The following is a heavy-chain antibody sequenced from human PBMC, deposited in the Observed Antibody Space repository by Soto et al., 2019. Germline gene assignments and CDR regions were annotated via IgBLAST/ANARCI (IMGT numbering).Heavy chain of an antibody. Sequence: GGSLRLSCAASGFTFSSYAMNWVRQAPGKGLEWVSAISGSGGSTYYADSVKGRFTISRDNFRNKLFLQMNSLRAEDTAVYYCAKGDGSPSWYYGEWLDPWGQGTLVTVSS. D-gene: IGHD6-13*01. V-gene: IGHV3-23*01. J-gene: IGHJ5*02. CDR1: GFTFSSYA. CDR2: ISGSGGST. CDR3: AKGDGSPSWYYGEWLDP.